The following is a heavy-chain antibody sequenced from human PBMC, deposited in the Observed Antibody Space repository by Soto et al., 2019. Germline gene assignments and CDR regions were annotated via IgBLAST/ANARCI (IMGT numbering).Heavy chain of an antibody. CDR3: ARGGTYCSTTSCYFDY. D-gene: IGHD2-2*01. CDR1: GVKFSSYG. J-gene: IGHJ4*02. V-gene: IGHV3-74*01. CDR2: IDNDGSST. Sequence: GGSLRLSCATSGVKFSSYGMDWVRQTPGKGLVWVSRIDNDGSSTVYADSVKGRFTISRDNAKNTLYLQMNSLRAEDTAVYYCARGGTYCSTTSCYFDYWGQGTLVTVSS.